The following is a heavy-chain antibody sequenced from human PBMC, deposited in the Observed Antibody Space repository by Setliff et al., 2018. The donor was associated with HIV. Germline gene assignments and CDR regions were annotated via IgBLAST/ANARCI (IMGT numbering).Heavy chain of an antibody. J-gene: IGHJ6*03. CDR2: IYTSGST. CDR3: ARGVASYYYYMDV. V-gene: IGHV4-61*09. D-gene: IGHD5-12*01. Sequence: LSLTCTVSGGSISSGSYYWSWIRQPAGKGLEWIGHIYTSGSTNYNPSLKSRVTISVDTSKNQFSLKLSSVTAADTAVYYCARGVASYYYYMDVWGNGTTVTVSS. CDR1: GGSISSGSYY.